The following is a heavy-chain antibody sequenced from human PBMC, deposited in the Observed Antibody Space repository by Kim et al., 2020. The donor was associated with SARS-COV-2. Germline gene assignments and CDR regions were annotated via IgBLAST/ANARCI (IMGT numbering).Heavy chain of an antibody. CDR3: AKGMITFGGVNFDAFDI. D-gene: IGHD3-16*01. CDR1: GFTFDDYA. V-gene: IGHV3-9*01. CDR2: ISWNSGSI. J-gene: IGHJ3*02. Sequence: GGSLRLSCAASGFTFDDYAMHWVRQAPGKGLEWVSGISWNSGSIGYADSVRGRFTISRDNAKNSLYLQMNSLRPEDTALYYCAKGMITFGGVNFDAFDIWGQGTMVTVSS.